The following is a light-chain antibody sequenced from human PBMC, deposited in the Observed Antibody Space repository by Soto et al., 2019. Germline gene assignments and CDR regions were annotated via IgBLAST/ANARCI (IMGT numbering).Light chain of an antibody. CDR3: QQYGSSVMYT. J-gene: IGKJ2*01. CDR2: GAS. V-gene: IGKV3-20*01. Sequence: EIVLTQSPGTLSLSPGERATLSCRASQSVSSRYLAWYQQKPGQAPRLLIYGASSRATGIPDRFSGSGSGTDFTLTISRLEPEDFAVYYWQQYGSSVMYTFGQGTKLEIK. CDR1: QSVSSRY.